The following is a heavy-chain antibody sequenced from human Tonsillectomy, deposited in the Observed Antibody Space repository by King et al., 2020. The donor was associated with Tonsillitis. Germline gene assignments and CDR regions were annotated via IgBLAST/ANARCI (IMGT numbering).Heavy chain of an antibody. V-gene: IGHV1-69*09. D-gene: IGHD1-14*01. Sequence: QLVQSGAEVKKPGSSVKVSCKASGGTFSSYAISWVRQAPGQGLEWMGRIIPILGIANYAQKFQGRVTITADKSTSPAYMELSSLRSEDTALYYCARQFSNIPEYYYYYMDVWGKGTTVTVSS. CDR3: ARQFSNIPEYYYYYMDV. CDR1: GGTFSSYA. CDR2: IIPILGIA. J-gene: IGHJ6*03.